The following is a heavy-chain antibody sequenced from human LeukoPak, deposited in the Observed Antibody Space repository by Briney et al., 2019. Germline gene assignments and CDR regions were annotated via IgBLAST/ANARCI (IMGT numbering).Heavy chain of an antibody. CDR1: GFTFSSYA. Sequence: GGSLRLSCAASGFTFSSYATSWVRQAPGKGLEWVSAISGSGGSTYYADSVKGRFTISRDNSKNTLYLQMNSLRAEDTAVYYCARRRYYYDSSGRTTYYYMDVWGKGTTVTVSS. V-gene: IGHV3-23*01. CDR3: ARRRYYYDSSGRTTYYYMDV. D-gene: IGHD3-22*01. J-gene: IGHJ6*03. CDR2: ISGSGGST.